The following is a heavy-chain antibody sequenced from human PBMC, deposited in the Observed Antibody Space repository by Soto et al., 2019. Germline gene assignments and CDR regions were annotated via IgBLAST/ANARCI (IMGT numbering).Heavy chain of an antibody. CDR3: ARVGKLMQLGAFYI. CDR2: IIPIFGTA. D-gene: IGHD1-1*01. V-gene: IGHV1-69*06. Sequence: AASVKVSCKASGGTFSSYAISWVRQAPGQGLEWMGGIIPIFGTANYAQKFQGRVTITADKSTSTAYMELSSLRSEDTAVYYCARVGKLMQLGAFYIWGQGTMVTVSS. J-gene: IGHJ3*02. CDR1: GGTFSSYA.